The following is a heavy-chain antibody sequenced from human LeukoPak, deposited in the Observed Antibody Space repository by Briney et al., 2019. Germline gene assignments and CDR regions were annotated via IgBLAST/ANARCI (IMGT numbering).Heavy chain of an antibody. Sequence: GGSLRLSCAASGFTFSNYAMSWGRQAPGMGLEWGSIISSSVGGTYYPDSVKGRFTISRDNYKNTLYLQMSRLRAEDTAVYYCAKRRGGESGHVNYWGHGALVTVSS. D-gene: IGHD5-12*01. V-gene: IGHV3-23*01. CDR1: GFTFSNYA. CDR3: AKRRGGESGHVNY. J-gene: IGHJ4*01. CDR2: ISSSVGGT.